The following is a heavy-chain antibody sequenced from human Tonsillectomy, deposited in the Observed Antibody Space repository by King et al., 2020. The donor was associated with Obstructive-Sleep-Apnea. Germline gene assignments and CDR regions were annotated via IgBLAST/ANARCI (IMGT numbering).Heavy chain of an antibody. Sequence: LQLQESGPGLVKPSETLSLTCTVSGGSISSSNYYWGWIRQPPGKRLEWIGSIYYSGSTYYNPSLKSRVTISVDTSKNQFSLKLSPVTAADTAVYYCARDVPYCGGDCYTADWFDPWGQGTLVTVSS. V-gene: IGHV4-39*07. CDR1: GGSISSSNYY. CDR2: IYYSGST. CDR3: ARDVPYCGGDCYTADWFDP. J-gene: IGHJ5*02. D-gene: IGHD2-21*02.